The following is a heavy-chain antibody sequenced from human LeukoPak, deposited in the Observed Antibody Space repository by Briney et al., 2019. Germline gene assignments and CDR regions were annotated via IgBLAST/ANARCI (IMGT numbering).Heavy chain of an antibody. CDR1: GFTFSSYS. CDR2: ISSSSSYI. V-gene: IGHV3-21*01. CDR3: ARDLSSYDILTGSLDY. D-gene: IGHD3-9*01. Sequence: GGSLRLSCAASGFTFSSYSMNWVRQAPGKGLEWVSSISSSSSYIYYADSLKGRFTISRDNAKNSLYLQMNSLRAEDTAVYYCARDLSSYDILTGSLDYWGQGTLVTVSS. J-gene: IGHJ4*02.